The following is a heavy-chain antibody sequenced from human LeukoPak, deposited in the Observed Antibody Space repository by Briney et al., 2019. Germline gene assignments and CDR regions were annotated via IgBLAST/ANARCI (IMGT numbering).Heavy chain of an antibody. CDR3: AREDEMATRKDAFDI. D-gene: IGHD5-24*01. V-gene: IGHV3-48*03. J-gene: IGHJ3*02. CDR1: GFNFSDYE. CDR2: VSGSGSTI. Sequence: GGSLRLSCAASGFNFSDYEIHWVRQAPGKGLEWVSYVSGSGSTIYHADSVKGRFITSRDNAKKSVYLQMNSLRAEDTAVYYCAREDEMATRKDAFDIWGQGTMVTVSS.